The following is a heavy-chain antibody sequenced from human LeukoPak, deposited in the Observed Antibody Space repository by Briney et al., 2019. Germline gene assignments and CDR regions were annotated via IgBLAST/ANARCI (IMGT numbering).Heavy chain of an antibody. D-gene: IGHD6-13*01. V-gene: IGHV3-33*01. CDR2: IWYDGDNK. CDR3: ARDGIAAAGQYYCYGMDV. J-gene: IGHJ6*02. CDR1: GFTFSSYG. Sequence: PGGSLRLSCAASGFTFSSYGMHWVRQAPGKGLEWGAVIWYDGDNKYYADSVKGRFTISRDNSKNTLYLQMNSLRAEDTAVYYCARDGIAAAGQYYCYGMDVWGQGTTVTVSS.